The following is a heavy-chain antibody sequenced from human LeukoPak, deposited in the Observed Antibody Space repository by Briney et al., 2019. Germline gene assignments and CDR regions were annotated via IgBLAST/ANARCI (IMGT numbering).Heavy chain of an antibody. CDR1: GFTFSSYA. Sequence: GGSLRLSCAASGFTFSSYAMSWVRQAPGKGLEWVSAISGSGGSTYYADSVKGRFTISRDNSKDTLYLQMNSLRAEDTAVYYCARDGSGSYPQWLDPWGQGTLVTVSS. D-gene: IGHD3-10*01. J-gene: IGHJ5*02. V-gene: IGHV3-23*01. CDR3: ARDGSGSYPQWLDP. CDR2: ISGSGGST.